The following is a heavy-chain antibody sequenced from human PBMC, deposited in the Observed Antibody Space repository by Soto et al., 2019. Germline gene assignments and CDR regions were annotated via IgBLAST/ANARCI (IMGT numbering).Heavy chain of an antibody. CDR2: IYWNDDK. CDR3: AHTDTAMVGAEYFQH. Sequence: QITLKESGPTLVKPTQTLTLTCTFTGFSLSTSGVGVGWIRQPPGKALEWLALIYWNDDKRYSPSLKSRLTITKDTSKNQVVLTMTNMDPVNTATYYCAHTDTAMVGAEYFQHWGQGTLVTVSS. D-gene: IGHD5-18*01. CDR1: GFSLSTSGVG. V-gene: IGHV2-5*01. J-gene: IGHJ1*01.